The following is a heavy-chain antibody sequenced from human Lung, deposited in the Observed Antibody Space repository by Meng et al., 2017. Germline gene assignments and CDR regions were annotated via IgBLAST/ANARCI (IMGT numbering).Heavy chain of an antibody. CDR3: ARGDYCGGYCYWFDY. CDR2: INAGNGNT. CDR1: GYTFTSYA. D-gene: IGHD2-21*02. V-gene: IGHV1-3*01. Sequence: QVQRVQSGAEVKKPGALVKCSCKASGYTFTSYAMHWVRQAPGQRLEWMGWINAGNGNTKYSQKFQGRVTITRDTSASTAYMELSSLRSEDTAVYYCARGDYCGGYCYWFDYWGQGTLVTVSS. J-gene: IGHJ4*02.